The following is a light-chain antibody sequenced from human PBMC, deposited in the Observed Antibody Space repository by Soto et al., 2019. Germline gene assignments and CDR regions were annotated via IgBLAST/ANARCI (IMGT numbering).Light chain of an antibody. CDR1: QGISDY. V-gene: IGKV1-39*01. CDR2: TAS. J-gene: IGKJ1*01. CDR3: QQTYTFPWT. Sequence: DIRMTQSPSSLSASVGDTVTITCRASQGISDYLSWFQHKPGEAPKLLIYTASSLQGGVPLRFSGAESRTDFSLTISGLQPEDSATYYCQQTYTFPWTFGQGTRVDIK.